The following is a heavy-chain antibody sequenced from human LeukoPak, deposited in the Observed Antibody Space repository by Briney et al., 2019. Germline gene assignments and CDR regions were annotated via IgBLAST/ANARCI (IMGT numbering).Heavy chain of an antibody. D-gene: IGHD3-10*01. Sequence: SQTLSLTCTVSGGSISSGDYYWSWIRQPPGKGLEWIGSIYYSGSTYYNPSLKSRVTISVDTSKNQFSLKLSSVTAADTAVYYCARHLWFGELFTDYWGQGTLVTVSS. CDR2: IYYSGST. CDR3: ARHLWFGELFTDY. CDR1: GGSISSGDYY. V-gene: IGHV4-30-2*03. J-gene: IGHJ4*02.